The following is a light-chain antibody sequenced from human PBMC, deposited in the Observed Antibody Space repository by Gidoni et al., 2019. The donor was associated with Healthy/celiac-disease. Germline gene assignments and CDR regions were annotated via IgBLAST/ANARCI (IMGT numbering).Light chain of an antibody. CDR3: QQSYSTPGFT. CDR2: AAS. Sequence: DIQMTQSPSSLSASVGDRVTITCRASQSISSYLNWYQHKPGKAPKLLIYAASSLQSGVPSRFSGSGSGTDFTLTISSLQPEDFATYYCQQSYSTPGFTFGPGTKVDIK. J-gene: IGKJ3*01. CDR1: QSISSY. V-gene: IGKV1-39*01.